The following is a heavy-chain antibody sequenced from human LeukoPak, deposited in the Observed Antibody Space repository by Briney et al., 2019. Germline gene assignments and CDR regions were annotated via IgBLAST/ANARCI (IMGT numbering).Heavy chain of an antibody. CDR2: IKPDGSEK. J-gene: IGHJ4*02. V-gene: IGHV3-7*01. CDR1: GFTFSSSW. CDR3: ARDTVGVTDY. D-gene: IGHD1-26*01. Sequence: PGGSLRLSCAASGFTFSSSWMSWVRQAPGKGLEWVTNIKPDGSEKYYEDSVKGRFTISRDNAKNSLYLQMNSLRAEDTALYYCARDTVGVTDYWGQGTLVTVSS.